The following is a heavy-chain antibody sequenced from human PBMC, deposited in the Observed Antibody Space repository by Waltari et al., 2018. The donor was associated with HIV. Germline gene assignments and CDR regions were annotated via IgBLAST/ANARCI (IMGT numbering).Heavy chain of an antibody. CDR2: IYYSGST. Sequence: QVQLQESGPGLVKPSQTLSLTCTVSGGSISSGGYYSSWIRPHPGQGLEWIGYIYYSGSTYYNPSLKSRVTISVDTSKNQFSLKLSSVTAADTAVYYCARGFKGVGVTTPHTFVYWGQGTLVTVSS. V-gene: IGHV4-31*03. J-gene: IGHJ4*02. CDR3: ARGFKGVGVTTPHTFVY. CDR1: GGSISSGGYY. D-gene: IGHD4-17*01.